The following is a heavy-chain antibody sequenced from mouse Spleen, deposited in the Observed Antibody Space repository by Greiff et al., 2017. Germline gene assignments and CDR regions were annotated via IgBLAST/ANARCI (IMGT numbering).Heavy chain of an antibody. CDR3: ARGYGSSYRFAY. CDR2: IYPGSGST. J-gene: IGHJ3*01. CDR1: GYTFTSYW. V-gene: IGHV1-55*01. Sequence: QVQLQQPGAELVKPGASGKMSCKASGYTFTSYWITWVKQRPGQGLEWIGDIYPGSGSTNYNEKFKSKATLTVDTSSSTAYMQLSSLTSEDSAVYYCARGYGSSYRFAYWGQGTLVTVSA. D-gene: IGHD1-1*01.